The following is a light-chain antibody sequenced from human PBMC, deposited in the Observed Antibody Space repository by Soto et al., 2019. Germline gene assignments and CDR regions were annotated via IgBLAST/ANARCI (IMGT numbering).Light chain of an antibody. CDR3: MQALQAPLT. CDR1: ESLLNSNGYNY. CDR2: LGS. V-gene: IGKV2-28*01. J-gene: IGKJ1*01. Sequence: DIVMTQSPLSLPVTPGEPASISCSSIESLLNSNGYNYLDWYLQKPGQSPQLLIYLGSSRASGVPDRFSGSGSGTDFTLTISRVEAEDVGFYYCMQALQAPLTFGQGTKVDIK.